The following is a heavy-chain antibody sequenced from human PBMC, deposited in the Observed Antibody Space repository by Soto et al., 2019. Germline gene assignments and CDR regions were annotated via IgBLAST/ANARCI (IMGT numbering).Heavy chain of an antibody. J-gene: IGHJ1*01. V-gene: IGHV4-61*03. Sequence: QVQLQESGPGLVKPSETLSLTCTVSGDSISRGNYYWSWIRQSPGKGLEWIGYIYHTGTTTYSPALERRVAMSVDTSKNCFPLKIKSVTATDTAVYYCAGDGHHEYFQFWGQGTLVTVAS. CDR2: IYHTGTT. CDR1: GDSISRGNYY. CDR3: AGDGHHEYFQF.